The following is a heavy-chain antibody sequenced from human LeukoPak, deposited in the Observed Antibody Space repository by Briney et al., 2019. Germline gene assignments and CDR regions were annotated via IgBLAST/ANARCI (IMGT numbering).Heavy chain of an antibody. D-gene: IGHD1-26*01. CDR3: ARERGGWANGMDV. V-gene: IGHV3-53*04. CDR2: IYSGGST. Sequence: GGSLTLSCAVSRLTVSSNYMSWVRHAPGEGLEWVSVIYSGGSTYYADSVKGRFTISRHNSKNTLYLQMNSLRAEDTAVYYCARERGGWANGMDVWGQGTTVTVSS. CDR1: RLTVSSNY. J-gene: IGHJ6*02.